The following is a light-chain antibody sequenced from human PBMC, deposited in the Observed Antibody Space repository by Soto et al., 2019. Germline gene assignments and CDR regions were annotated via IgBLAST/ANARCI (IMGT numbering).Light chain of an antibody. V-gene: IGKV3-11*01. CDR3: QQRTDWPWS. Sequence: IVVTHSPAPVYLSQGERATXSCRASQSVSSNLAWYRQKPGHAPRLLIYDSSNRAPGIPARFSASGSGTDFTLTFSSLEAEDFVVYYCQQRTDWPWSFGQVTKLDIK. CDR2: DSS. J-gene: IGKJ1*01. CDR1: QSVSSN.